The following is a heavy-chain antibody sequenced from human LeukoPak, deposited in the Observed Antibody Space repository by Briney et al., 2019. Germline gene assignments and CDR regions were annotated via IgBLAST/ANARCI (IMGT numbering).Heavy chain of an antibody. CDR3: ARGVDGYSYGNQHAFDY. V-gene: IGHV4-59*01. Sequence: PSETLSLTCTVSGGSISSYYWSWIRQPPGKGLEWIGYIYYSGSTNYNPSLKSRVTISVDTSKNQFSLKLSSVIAADTAVYYCARGVDGYSYGNQHAFDYWGQGTLVTVSS. D-gene: IGHD5-18*01. CDR1: GGSISSYY. J-gene: IGHJ4*02. CDR2: IYYSGST.